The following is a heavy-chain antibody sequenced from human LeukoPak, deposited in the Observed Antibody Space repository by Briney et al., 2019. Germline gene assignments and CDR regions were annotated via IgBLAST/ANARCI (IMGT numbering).Heavy chain of an antibody. Sequence: PSETLSLTCAVYGGSFSGYYWSWIRQPPGKGLEWIGYIYHSGSTYYNPSLKSRVTISVDRSKNQFSLKLSSVTAADTAVYYCARAVLGEIQLWPVLGWFDPWGQGTLVTVSS. J-gene: IGHJ5*02. D-gene: IGHD5-18*01. V-gene: IGHV4-34*01. CDR3: ARAVLGEIQLWPVLGWFDP. CDR1: GGSFSGYY. CDR2: IYHSGST.